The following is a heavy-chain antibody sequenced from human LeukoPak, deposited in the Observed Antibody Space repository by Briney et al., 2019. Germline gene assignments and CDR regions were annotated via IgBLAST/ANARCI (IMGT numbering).Heavy chain of an antibody. V-gene: IGHV1-18*04. CDR2: ISAYNGNT. CDR3: ARDSYDILTGSPYGMDV. Sequence: GASVKVSCKASGYTFTSYGISWVRQAPGQGLEWMGWISAYNGNTNYAQKLQGRVTMTTDTSTSTAYMELRSLRSDDTAVYYCARDSYDILTGSPYGMDVWGKGTTVTVPS. D-gene: IGHD3-9*01. J-gene: IGHJ6*04. CDR1: GYTFTSYG.